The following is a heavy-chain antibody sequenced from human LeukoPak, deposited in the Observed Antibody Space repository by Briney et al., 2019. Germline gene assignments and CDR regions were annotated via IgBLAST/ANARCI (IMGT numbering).Heavy chain of an antibody. D-gene: IGHD3-10*01. CDR2: IYSGGST. CDR3: ARVLSGRGSLYDYYYYMDV. CDR1: GFTVSSNY. Sequence: PGGSLRLSCAASGFTVSSNYMSWVRQAPGKGLEWVSVIYSGGSTYYADSVKGRFTISRDISENTPYLQMNSLRAEDTAVYYCARVLSGRGSLYDYYYYMDVWGKGTTVTISS. V-gene: IGHV3-53*01. J-gene: IGHJ6*03.